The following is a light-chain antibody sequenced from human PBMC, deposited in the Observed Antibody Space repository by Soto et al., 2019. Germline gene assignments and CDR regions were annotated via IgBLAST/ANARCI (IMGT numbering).Light chain of an antibody. CDR2: EVS. V-gene: IGLV2-14*01. Sequence: QSVLTQPASVSGSPGQSITISCTGTSSDVGAYNYISWYQQHPGKAPKLMIYEVSNRPSGVSTRFSGSKSGNTASLTISGLQAEDEGDYYCSTYINSITFVIFGGGTKLTV. CDR1: SSDVGAYNY. J-gene: IGLJ2*01. CDR3: STYINSITFVI.